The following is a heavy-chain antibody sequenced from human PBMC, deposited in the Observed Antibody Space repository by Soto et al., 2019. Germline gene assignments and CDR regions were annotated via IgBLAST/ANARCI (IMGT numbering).Heavy chain of an antibody. Sequence: PGGSLRLSCAASGFTFSNAWMSWVRQAPGKGLEWVGRIKSKTDGGTTDYAAPVKGRFTVSRDDSKNTLYLQMNSLKTEDTAVYYCTTFLYWNSSWSWFDPWGQGTLVTVSS. CDR2: IKSKTDGGTT. CDR1: GFTFSNAW. V-gene: IGHV3-15*01. D-gene: IGHD6-13*01. J-gene: IGHJ5*02. CDR3: TTFLYWNSSWSWFDP.